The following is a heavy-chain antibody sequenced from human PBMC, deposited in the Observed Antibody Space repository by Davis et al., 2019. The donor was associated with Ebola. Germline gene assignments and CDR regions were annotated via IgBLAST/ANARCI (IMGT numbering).Heavy chain of an antibody. V-gene: IGHV3-7*03. CDR1: GFTFSSHW. J-gene: IGHJ5*02. Sequence: PGGSLRLSCAASGFTFSSHWMSWVRQAPGKGLEWVANIKQDGSEKHYVDSVRGRFTISRDNAKNSLYLQMNSLRVEDTAVYYCARDYGDYSFDPWGQGTLVTVSS. D-gene: IGHD4-17*01. CDR3: ARDYGDYSFDP. CDR2: IKQDGSEK.